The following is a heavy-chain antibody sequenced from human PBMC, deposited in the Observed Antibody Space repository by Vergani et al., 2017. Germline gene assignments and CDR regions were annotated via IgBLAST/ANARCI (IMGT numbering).Heavy chain of an antibody. CDR2: IYTSGST. J-gene: IGHJ4*02. V-gene: IGHV4-61*02. CDR3: ARDHKVLGPFDY. D-gene: IGHD3-10*01. Sequence: QVQLQESGPGLVKPSQTLSLTCTVSGSSISSGSYYWSWIRQPAGKGREWIGRIYTSGSTNYNPSLKSRVTISVDTSKTQFSLKLSSVTAADTAVYYCARDHKVLGPFDYWGQGTLVTVSS. CDR1: GSSISSGSYY.